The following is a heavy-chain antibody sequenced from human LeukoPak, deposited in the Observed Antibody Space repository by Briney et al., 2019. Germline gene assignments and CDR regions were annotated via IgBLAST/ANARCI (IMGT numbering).Heavy chain of an antibody. Sequence: GGSLRLSCLASGFTFSNYAMHWVRQAPGKGLQWVAGIGYDGSDRNYVESVKGRFTISRDNSKNTLYLQMNSLRPEDTAVYYCAKGGGTGYSSSWYSNWGQGTLVTVSS. D-gene: IGHD6-13*01. CDR3: AKGGGTGYSSSWYSN. V-gene: IGHV3-30*04. CDR1: GFTFSNYA. CDR2: IGYDGSDR. J-gene: IGHJ4*02.